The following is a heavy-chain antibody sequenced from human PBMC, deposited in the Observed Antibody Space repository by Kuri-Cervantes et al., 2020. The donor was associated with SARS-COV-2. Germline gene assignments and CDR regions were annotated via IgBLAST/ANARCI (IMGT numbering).Heavy chain of an antibody. CDR1: GGSISSSSSY. CDR3: ARHARGWYRVDY. Sequence: GSLRLSCTVSGGSISSSSSYWGWIRQPPGKGLEWIGSIYYSGSTYYNPSLKSRVTITVDTSKNQFSLKLSSVTAADTAVYYCARHARGWYRVDYWGQGTLVTVSS. CDR2: IYYSGST. J-gene: IGHJ4*02. V-gene: IGHV4-39*01. D-gene: IGHD6-19*01.